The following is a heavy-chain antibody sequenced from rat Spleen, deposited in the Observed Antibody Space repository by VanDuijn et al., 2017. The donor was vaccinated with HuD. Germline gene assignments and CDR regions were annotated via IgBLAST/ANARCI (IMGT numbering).Heavy chain of an antibody. CDR2: IMYDGSST. D-gene: IGHD4-3*01. Sequence: EVQLVESGGGLVQPGRSLKLSCAASGFTFSNYGMAWVCQAPTKGLEWVATIMYDGSSTYYRDSVRGQFTTSRDNAKSTLYLQMSKLSSEDTGIYYCVREEFGVRYWGQGVMVTVSS. CDR1: GFTFSNYG. J-gene: IGHJ2*01. CDR3: VREEFGVRY. V-gene: IGHV5-29*01.